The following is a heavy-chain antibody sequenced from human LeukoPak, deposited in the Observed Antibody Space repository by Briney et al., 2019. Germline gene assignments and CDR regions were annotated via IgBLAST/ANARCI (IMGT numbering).Heavy chain of an antibody. CDR1: GGSISRSSYY. Sequence: SETLSLTCTVSGGSISRSSYYWGWIRQPPGKGLEWIGSIYTSGSTNYNPSLKSRVTMSVDTSKNQFSLRLSSVTAADTALYYCARASRPGGDSSGYDFDQWGQGTLVTVSS. J-gene: IGHJ4*02. D-gene: IGHD3-22*01. V-gene: IGHV4-39*07. CDR3: ARASRPGGDSSGYDFDQ. CDR2: IYTSGST.